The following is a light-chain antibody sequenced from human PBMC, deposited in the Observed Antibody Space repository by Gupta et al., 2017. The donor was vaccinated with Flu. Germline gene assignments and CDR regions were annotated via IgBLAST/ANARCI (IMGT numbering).Light chain of an antibody. V-gene: IGLV1-47*01. J-gene: IGLJ3*02. Sequence: ISCSGSSSNIGSNYVYWYQQLPGTAPKVLIYRNDQRPSGVPDRFSGAKSGTSASLAISGLRSEDEADYYCAAWDDSVRGPKWVLGGGTKLTVL. CDR3: AAWDDSVRGPKWV. CDR2: RND. CDR1: SSNIGSNY.